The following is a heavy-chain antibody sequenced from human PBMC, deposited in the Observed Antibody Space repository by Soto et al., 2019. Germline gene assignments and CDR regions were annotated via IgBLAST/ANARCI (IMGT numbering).Heavy chain of an antibody. CDR3: AKDRYSSGWYRVRYFDY. J-gene: IGHJ4*02. Sequence: PGGSLRLSCAASGFTFSSYGMHWVRQAPGKGLEWVAVISYDGSNKYYADSVKGRFTISRDNSKNTLYLQMNSLRAEDTAVYYCAKDRYSSGWYRVRYFDYWGQGTLVTVSS. D-gene: IGHD6-19*01. V-gene: IGHV3-30*18. CDR2: ISYDGSNK. CDR1: GFTFSSYG.